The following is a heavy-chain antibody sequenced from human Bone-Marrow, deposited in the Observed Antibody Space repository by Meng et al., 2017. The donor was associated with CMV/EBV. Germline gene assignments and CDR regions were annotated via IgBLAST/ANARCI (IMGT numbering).Heavy chain of an antibody. Sequence: GGSLRLSCAASGFMFSNCVMYWVRQAPGKGLEWVSSISSSSSYIYYADSVKGRFTISRDNAKNSLYLQMNSLRAEDTAVYYCARDQGPYYYDSSGYPPDAFDIWGQGTMVTVSS. CDR3: ARDQGPYYYDSSGYPPDAFDI. J-gene: IGHJ3*02. CDR2: ISSSSSYI. V-gene: IGHV3-21*01. D-gene: IGHD3-22*01. CDR1: GFMFSNCV.